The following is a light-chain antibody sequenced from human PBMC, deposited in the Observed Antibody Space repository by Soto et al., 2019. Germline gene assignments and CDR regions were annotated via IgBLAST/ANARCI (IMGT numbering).Light chain of an antibody. J-gene: IGKJ1*01. CDR2: GAS. CDR3: QHYNNWPPWT. CDR1: QSVSSN. V-gene: IGKV3-15*01. Sequence: EIVMTQSPGTLSLSPGERATLTCRASQSVSSNLAWYQQKPGQSPRLLIYGASTRATGIPARFSGSGSGTEFTLTISSLQSEDFAVYYCQHYNNWPPWTFGQGTKVEI.